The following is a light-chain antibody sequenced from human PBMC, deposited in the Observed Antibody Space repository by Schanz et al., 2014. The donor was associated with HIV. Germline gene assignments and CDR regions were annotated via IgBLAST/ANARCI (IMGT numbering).Light chain of an antibody. V-gene: IGLV2-14*03. CDR1: RSDIGNYDF. Sequence: QSALTQPASASGSPGQSVTISCTGTRSDIGNYDFVSWYQQHPGKAPKLMIYDVSNRPSGVSSRFSGSKSGNTASLTISGLQAEDEADYYCCSYTTTSTYVFGAGTKLTVL. CDR2: DVS. J-gene: IGLJ1*01. CDR3: CSYTTTSTYV.